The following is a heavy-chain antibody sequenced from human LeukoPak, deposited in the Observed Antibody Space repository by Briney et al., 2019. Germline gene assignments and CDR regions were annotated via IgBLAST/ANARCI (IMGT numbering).Heavy chain of an antibody. CDR1: GFTFSSYA. CDR3: ARVEEPGIAVAGSRAMDV. CDR2: ISYYGRSK. J-gene: IGHJ6*04. D-gene: IGHD6-19*01. V-gene: IGHV3-30*01. Sequence: AGTSLRLFCSASGFTFSSYAIRWGRQAPGKGLEWGAGISYYGRSKYYADSVKGRFTISRDNSKNTLYLQMNSLRAEDTAVYYCARVEEPGIAVAGSRAMDVWGKGTTVTVSS.